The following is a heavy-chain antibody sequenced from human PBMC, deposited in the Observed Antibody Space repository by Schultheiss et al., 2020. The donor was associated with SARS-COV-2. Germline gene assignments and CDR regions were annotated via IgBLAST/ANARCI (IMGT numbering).Heavy chain of an antibody. D-gene: IGHD6-13*01. J-gene: IGHJ4*02. CDR2: IIPIFGTA. CDR1: GGTFSSYA. CDR3: AKEVIAEVSDDY. V-gene: IGHV1-69*06. Sequence: SVKVSCKASGGTFSSYAISWVRQAPGQGLEWMGGIIPIFGTANYAQKFQGRVTMTEDTSTDTAYMELSSLRAEDTAVHYCAKEVIAEVSDDYWGQGTLVTVSS.